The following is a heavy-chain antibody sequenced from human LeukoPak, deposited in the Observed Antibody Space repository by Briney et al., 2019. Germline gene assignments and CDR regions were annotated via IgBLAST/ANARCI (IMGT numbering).Heavy chain of an antibody. J-gene: IGHJ6*03. D-gene: IGHD3-10*01. CDR1: GGSFSGYY. CDR2: INHSGST. V-gene: IGHV4-34*01. CDR3: ARGRQLLWFGTQGNYYYYMDV. Sequence: SETLSLTCAVYGGSFSGYYWSWIRQPPGKGLGWIGEINHSGSTNYNPSLKSRVAISLDTSKNQFSLKLSSVTAADTAVYYCARGRQLLWFGTQGNYYYYMDVWGKGTTVTVSS.